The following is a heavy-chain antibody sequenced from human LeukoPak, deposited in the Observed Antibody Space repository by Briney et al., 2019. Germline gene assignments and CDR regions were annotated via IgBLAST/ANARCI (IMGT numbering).Heavy chain of an antibody. Sequence: GGSLRLSCAASGFTFSSYSMNWVRQAPGKGLEWVSSISSSSSYIYYADSVKGRFTISRDNAKNSLYLQMNSLRAEDTAVYYCARDPKGYCSGGSCSSWGQGTLVTVSS. J-gene: IGHJ4*02. CDR2: ISSSSSYI. CDR1: GFTFSSYS. CDR3: ARDPKGYCSGGSCSS. V-gene: IGHV3-21*04. D-gene: IGHD2-15*01.